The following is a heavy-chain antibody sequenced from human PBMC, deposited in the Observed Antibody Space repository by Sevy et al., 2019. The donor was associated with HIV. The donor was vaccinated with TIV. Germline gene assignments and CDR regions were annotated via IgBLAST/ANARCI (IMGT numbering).Heavy chain of an antibody. CDR3: ARDQRQLIMGLPDY. J-gene: IGHJ4*02. Sequence: ASVKVSCKASGYTFTSYYMHWVRQAPGQGLEWMGIINPSGGSTSYAQKFQGRVNMTRDTSTSKVYMGLSSLRSEDTAVYYCARDQRQLIMGLPDYWGQGTLVTVSS. CDR2: INPSGGST. V-gene: IGHV1-46*01. D-gene: IGHD1-26*01. CDR1: GYTFTSYY.